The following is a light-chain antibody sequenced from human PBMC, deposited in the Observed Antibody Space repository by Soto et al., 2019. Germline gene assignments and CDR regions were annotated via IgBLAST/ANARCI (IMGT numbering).Light chain of an antibody. CDR1: QSVSSN. J-gene: IGKJ1*01. V-gene: IGKV3-15*01. CDR3: QQYNNWPPWT. CDR2: GAS. Sequence: EIVMTQSPATLSVSPGARDTLSCRASQSVSSNLAWYQQKPGQAPRLLIYGASTRATGIPARFSGSGSGTEFTLTISSLRSEDFAVYFCQQYNNWPPWTFGQGTKVDI.